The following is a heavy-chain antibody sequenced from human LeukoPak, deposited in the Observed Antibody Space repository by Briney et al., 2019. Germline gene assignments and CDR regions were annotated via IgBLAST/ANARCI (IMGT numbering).Heavy chain of an antibody. CDR2: IFYSGST. D-gene: IGHD6-25*01. V-gene: IGHV4-59*08. CDR3: ARHQRLAWFDP. Sequence: PSETLSLTCTVSGGSISSYYWSWIRQPPGKGLEWIGYIFYSGSTNYNPSLKSRVTISVDTSKNQFSLNLSSVTAADTAVYYCARHQRLAWFDPWGQGTLVNVSS. J-gene: IGHJ5*02. CDR1: GGSISSYY.